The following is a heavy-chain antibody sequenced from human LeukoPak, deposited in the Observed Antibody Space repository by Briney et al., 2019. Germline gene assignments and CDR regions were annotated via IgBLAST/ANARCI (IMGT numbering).Heavy chain of an antibody. D-gene: IGHD3-3*01. CDR3: AKDNSPFGVVIRLFDY. CDR2: ISSSSSTI. CDR1: GFTFSSYS. V-gene: IGHV3-48*04. Sequence: GGSLRLSCAASGFTFSSYSMNWVRQAPGKGLEWVSYISSSSSTIYYADSVKGRFTISRDNAKNSLYLQMNSLRAEDTAVYYCAKDNSPFGVVIRLFDYWGQGTLVTVSS. J-gene: IGHJ4*02.